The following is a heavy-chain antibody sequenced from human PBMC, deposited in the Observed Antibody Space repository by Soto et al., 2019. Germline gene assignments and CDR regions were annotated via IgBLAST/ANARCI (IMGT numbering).Heavy chain of an antibody. D-gene: IGHD3-10*01. V-gene: IGHV3-23*01. CDR1: GFTFSSYA. CDR2: ISGRGGST. J-gene: IGHJ3*02. CDR3: AKAPPAPVLWFGDLSARGGRGVDAFDI. Sequence: EVQLLESGGGLVQPGGSLRLSCAASGFTFSSYAMSWDRQAPGKGLEWVSAISGRGGSTYYADSVKGRFTISRDNSKNTLYLQMNSLRAEDTAVYYCAKAPPAPVLWFGDLSARGGRGVDAFDIWGQGTMVTVSS.